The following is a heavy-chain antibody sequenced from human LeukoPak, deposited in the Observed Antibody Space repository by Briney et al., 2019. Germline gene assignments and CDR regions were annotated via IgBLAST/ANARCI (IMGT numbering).Heavy chain of an antibody. V-gene: IGHV4-39*07. D-gene: IGHD5-12*01. Sequence: KPSGTLSLTCTVSGGSINSSSYYWGWIRQPPGKGLEWIGSIYHSGSTYYNPSLKSRVTISVDTSKNQFSLKLSSVTAADTAVYYCAREVGYSGYDYTLGVDYWGQGTLVTVSS. CDR1: GGSINSSSYY. CDR3: AREVGYSGYDYTLGVDY. CDR2: IYHSGST. J-gene: IGHJ4*02.